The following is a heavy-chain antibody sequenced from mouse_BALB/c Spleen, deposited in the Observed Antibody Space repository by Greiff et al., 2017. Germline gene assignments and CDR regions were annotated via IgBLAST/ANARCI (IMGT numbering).Heavy chain of an antibody. CDR1: GFSLTSYG. V-gene: IGHV2-2*02. D-gene: IGHD2-3*01. CDR2: IWSGGST. Sequence: VKVVESGPGLVQPSQSLSITCTVSGFSLTSYGVHWVRQSPGKGLEWLGVIWSGGSTDYNAAFISRLSISKDNSKSQVFFKMNSLQANDTAIYYCARNGEPDGYFDYWGQGTTLTVSA. J-gene: IGHJ2*01. CDR3: ARNGEPDGYFDY.